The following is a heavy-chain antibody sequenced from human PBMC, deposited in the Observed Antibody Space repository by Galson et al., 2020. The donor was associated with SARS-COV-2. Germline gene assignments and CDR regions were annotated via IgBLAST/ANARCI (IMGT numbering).Heavy chain of an antibody. CDR2: IIPILGIA. CDR3: ARGRIVVVPAAIIGAFDI. D-gene: IGHD2-2*01. V-gene: IGHV1-69*10. CDR1: GGTFSSYA. J-gene: IGHJ3*02. Sequence: SVKVSCKASGGTFSSYAISWVRQAPGQGLEWMGGIIPILGIANYAQKFQGRVTITADKSTSTAYMELSRLRSEDTAVYYCARGRIVVVPAAIIGAFDIWGQGTMVTVSS.